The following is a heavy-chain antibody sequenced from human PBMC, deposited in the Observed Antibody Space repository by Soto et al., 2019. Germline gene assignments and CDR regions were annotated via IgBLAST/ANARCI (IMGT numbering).Heavy chain of an antibody. CDR2: IYWDDDK. Sequence: GSGPTLVNPTQTLTLTCTFSVFSLTSSGVHLGWIRQPPGKALEWLALIYWDDDKRYSPSLNNRLTITKDSSKNQVVLTMTKMDPVDTATYYCAHSGPYGWEFDYWGQGALVTVSS. D-gene: IGHD1-26*01. J-gene: IGHJ4*02. V-gene: IGHV2-5*02. CDR3: AHSGPYGWEFDY. CDR1: VFSLTSSGVH.